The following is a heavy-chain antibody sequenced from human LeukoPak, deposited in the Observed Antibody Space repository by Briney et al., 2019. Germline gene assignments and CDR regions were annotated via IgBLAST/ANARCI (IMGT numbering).Heavy chain of an antibody. D-gene: IGHD6-19*01. CDR2: ISYTGRT. CDR3: ARCQWLAFDS. V-gene: IGHV4-34*01. Sequence: PSETLSLTCAVYGGSFSGYYWSWIRQPPGKGLEWIGNISYTGRTYYNPSLKSRVSMSVDTSKNQFSLKLSSVTAADTAIYYCARCQWLAFDSWGQGTLVTVSS. CDR1: GGSFSGYY. J-gene: IGHJ4*02.